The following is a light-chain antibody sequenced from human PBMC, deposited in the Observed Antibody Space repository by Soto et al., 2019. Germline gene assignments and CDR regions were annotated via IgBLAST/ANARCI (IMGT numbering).Light chain of an antibody. CDR2: GAS. J-gene: IGKJ2*01. V-gene: IGKV3-15*01. CDR1: QSVSSN. CDR3: QQYNNWPPLYT. Sequence: EIVMTQSPATLSVSPGERATLSCRASQSVSSNLAWYQQKPGQAPRLLIYGASTRATGIPARFSGSGSGTEITLTISSLQSEDFALYYCQQYNNWPPLYTFGQGTQLEIK.